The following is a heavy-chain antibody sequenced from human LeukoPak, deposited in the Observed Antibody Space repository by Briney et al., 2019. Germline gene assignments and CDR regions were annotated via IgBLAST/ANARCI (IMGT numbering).Heavy chain of an antibody. CDR1: GYTFTNHY. Sequence: ASVKVSCKASGYTFTNHYMYSVRQAPGQGLQWMGIINPSGGTTNYAQKFPGRVTLTRDTSPSADYMELSGPTSEDTAVYYCARALGVVAARGDWFDPWGEGTLVTVSS. CDR3: ARALGVVAARGDWFDP. J-gene: IGHJ5*02. V-gene: IGHV1-46*01. CDR2: INPSGGTT. D-gene: IGHD2-15*01.